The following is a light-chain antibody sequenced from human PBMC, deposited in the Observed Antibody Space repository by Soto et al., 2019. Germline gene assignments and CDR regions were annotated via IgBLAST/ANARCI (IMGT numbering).Light chain of an antibody. CDR3: HQYAISPWP. V-gene: IGKV3-20*01. J-gene: IGKJ1*01. CDR2: GAS. Sequence: ESRFRWSPRSMSMSPGERPTLSCMVIESVASNYLAWYQHKPGQAPRLLFFGASNRATGIPDRFSGSGSGTDFTLTISRLEPEDFAVYYCHQYAISPWPLGHVSKVDIK. CDR1: ESVASNY.